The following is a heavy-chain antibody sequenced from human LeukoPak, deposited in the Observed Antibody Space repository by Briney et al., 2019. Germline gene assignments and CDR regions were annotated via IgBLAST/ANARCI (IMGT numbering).Heavy chain of an antibody. CDR2: IIPILGIA. CDR3: ARVSSSSSSYYYYYGMDV. CDR1: GGTFSSYA. V-gene: IGHV1-69*04. J-gene: IGHJ6*02. Sequence: SVKVFCKASGGTFSSYAISWVRQAPGQGLEWMGRIIPILGIANYAQKLQGRVTITADKSTSTAYMELSSLRSEDTAVYYCARVSSSSSSYYYYYGMDVWGQGTTVTVSS. D-gene: IGHD6-6*01.